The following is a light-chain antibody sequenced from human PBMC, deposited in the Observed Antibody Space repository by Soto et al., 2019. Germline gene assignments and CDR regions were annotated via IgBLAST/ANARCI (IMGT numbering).Light chain of an antibody. V-gene: IGKV3-15*01. CDR2: GAS. CDR3: NQQRHWARAIT. J-gene: IGKJ5*01. CDR1: QSVRSN. Sequence: ETGLTHSPATIPLPAEERGTXSCRXIQSVRSNLAWYQQKAAQAPRLIIYGASTRPTVVTASFSGSGSGTEFTLTVSSLEPEDFELYCCNQQRHWARAITGGQGTRLEIK.